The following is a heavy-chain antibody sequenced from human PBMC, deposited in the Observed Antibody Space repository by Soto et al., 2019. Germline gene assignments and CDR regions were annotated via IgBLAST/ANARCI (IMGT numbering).Heavy chain of an antibody. Sequence: PGGSLRISCAASGFTFSSFGMHWVRQAPGKGLEWVAVISYDGRKKYYADSMKGRFTISRDNSKNTLYLQMNNLRAEDTAMYYCAKDEVLVEVVARDYYGMDVWGQGTTVTVSS. V-gene: IGHV3-30*18. J-gene: IGHJ6*02. CDR3: AKDEVLVEVVARDYYGMDV. D-gene: IGHD2-15*01. CDR1: GFTFSSFG. CDR2: ISYDGRKK.